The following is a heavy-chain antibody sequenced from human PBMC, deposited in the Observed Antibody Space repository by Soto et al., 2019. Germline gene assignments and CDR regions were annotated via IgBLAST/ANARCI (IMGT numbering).Heavy chain of an antibody. J-gene: IGHJ4*02. Sequence: ASVKVSCKVSGYTLAELSMHWVRQAPGKGLEWKGGFDPEDGETIYAQKFQGRATMTEDTSTDTAYMELSSLRSEDTAVYCCATVSQVSVRFLEWLFDYWGQGTLVTVSS. CDR2: FDPEDGET. V-gene: IGHV1-24*01. D-gene: IGHD3-3*01. CDR1: GYTLAELS. CDR3: ATVSQVSVRFLEWLFDY.